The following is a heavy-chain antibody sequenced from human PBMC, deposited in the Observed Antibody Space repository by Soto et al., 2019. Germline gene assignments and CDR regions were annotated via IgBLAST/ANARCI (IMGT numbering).Heavy chain of an antibody. D-gene: IGHD1-26*01. CDR2: INPSGGST. J-gene: IGHJ4*02. Sequence: GASVKVSCKASGYTFTSYYMHWVRQAPGQGLEWMGIINPSGGSTSYAQKFQGRVTMTRDTSTSTVYMELSSLRSEDTAVYYCASIPIVGATRMDFDYWGQGTLVTVSS. CDR3: ASIPIVGATRMDFDY. CDR1: GYTFTSYY. V-gene: IGHV1-46*01.